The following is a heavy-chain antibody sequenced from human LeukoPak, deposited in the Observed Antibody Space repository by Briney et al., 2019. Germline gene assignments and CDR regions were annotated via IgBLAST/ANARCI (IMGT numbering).Heavy chain of an antibody. J-gene: IGHJ5*02. CDR3: ARDRQAWSGVPYNWFDP. V-gene: IGHV1-46*01. CDR1: GYTFTSYY. D-gene: IGHD3-10*01. Sequence: GASVKVSCKASGYTFTSYYMHWVRQAPGQGLEWMGIINPSGGSTSYAQKFQGRVTMTRDTSTSTVYMELSSLRSEDTAVYYCARDRQAWSGVPYNWFDPWGQGTLVTVSS. CDR2: INPSGGST.